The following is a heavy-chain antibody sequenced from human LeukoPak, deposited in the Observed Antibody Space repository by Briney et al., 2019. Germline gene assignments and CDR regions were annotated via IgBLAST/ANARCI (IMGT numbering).Heavy chain of an antibody. Sequence: GGSLRLSSAASGFTFSSYAMHWVRQAPGKGLEWVAVISYDGSNKYYADSVKGRFTISRDNSKNTLYLQMNSLRAEDTAVYYCARDDCTNGVCYGYFDYWGQGTLVTVSS. CDR1: GFTFSSYA. V-gene: IGHV3-30*04. CDR3: ARDDCTNGVCYGYFDY. J-gene: IGHJ4*02. D-gene: IGHD2-8*01. CDR2: ISYDGSNK.